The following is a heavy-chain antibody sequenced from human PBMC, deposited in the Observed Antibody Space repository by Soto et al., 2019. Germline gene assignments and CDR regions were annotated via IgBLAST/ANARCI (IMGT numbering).Heavy chain of an antibody. Sequence: QVQLVESGGGVVQPGRSLRLSCAASGFTFSSYGMHWVRQAPGKGLEWVAVIWYDGSNKYYADSVKGRFTISRDNSKNTLYLQMNSLRAEDTAVYYFARESDGYNFGYFDYWGQGTLVTVSS. CDR3: ARESDGYNFGYFDY. V-gene: IGHV3-33*01. CDR1: GFTFSSYG. D-gene: IGHD5-12*01. CDR2: IWYDGSNK. J-gene: IGHJ4*02.